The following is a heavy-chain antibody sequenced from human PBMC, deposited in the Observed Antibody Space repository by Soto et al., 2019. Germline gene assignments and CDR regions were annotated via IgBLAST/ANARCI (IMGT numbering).Heavy chain of an antibody. CDR3: ASKKYNWNYEGFDP. V-gene: IGHV4-30-4*01. Sequence: PSETLSLTCPVAGCSISMRYYYWVGTRQPPGKGLEWIGYIYYSGSTYYNPSLKSRVTISVDTSKNQFSLKLSSVTAADTAVYYCASKKYNWNYEGFDPWGQGTLVTVSS. CDR1: GCSISMRYYY. J-gene: IGHJ5*02. D-gene: IGHD1-7*01. CDR2: IYYSGST.